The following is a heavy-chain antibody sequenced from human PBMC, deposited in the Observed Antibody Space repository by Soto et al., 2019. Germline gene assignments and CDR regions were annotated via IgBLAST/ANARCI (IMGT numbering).Heavy chain of an antibody. CDR1: GGSISSSSYY. D-gene: IGHD1-1*01. CDR3: ARPPWKDSIK. V-gene: IGHV4-39*01. Sequence: SENLSLTCSVSGGSISSSSYYWGWIRQPPGKGLEWVGTIYYTGNTYYNPSLRSRVTISVDTSKNQLSLKLTSMTVADTAVYYCARPPWKDSIKWGRGTLVTVSS. CDR2: IYYTGNT. J-gene: IGHJ4*02.